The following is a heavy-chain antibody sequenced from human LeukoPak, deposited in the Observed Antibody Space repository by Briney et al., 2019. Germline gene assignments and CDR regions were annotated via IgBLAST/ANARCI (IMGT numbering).Heavy chain of an antibody. Sequence: GGSLRLSCTASGFTFSTYNMNWVRQAPGKGLEWVSSISSSGSYVYYADSLKGRFTVSRDNAQDSLYLQMNSRRAEDTAVYYCARDPSRWELLNFDYWGQGTLVTVSS. D-gene: IGHD1-26*01. CDR1: GFTFSTYN. V-gene: IGHV3-21*01. CDR2: ISSSGSYV. CDR3: ARDPSRWELLNFDY. J-gene: IGHJ4*02.